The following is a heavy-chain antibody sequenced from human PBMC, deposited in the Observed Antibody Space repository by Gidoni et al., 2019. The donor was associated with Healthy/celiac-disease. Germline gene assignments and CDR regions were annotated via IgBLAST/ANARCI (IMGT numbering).Heavy chain of an antibody. D-gene: IGHD3-10*01. V-gene: IGHV5-10-1*03. CDR3: ARLGYYYGSGSTIPFDY. CDR1: GYSFTSTW. J-gene: IGHJ4*02. Sequence: EVQLVQSGAEVKKPGESLRISCKGSGYSFTSTWISWVRQMPGKGLEWMGRIDPSDSYTNYSPSFQGHVTISADKSISTAYLQWSSLKASDTAMYYCARLGYYYGSGSTIPFDYWGQGTLVTVSS. CDR2: IDPSDSYT.